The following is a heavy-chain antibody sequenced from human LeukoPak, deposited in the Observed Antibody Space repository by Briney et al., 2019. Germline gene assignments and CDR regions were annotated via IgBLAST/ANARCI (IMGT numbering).Heavy chain of an antibody. CDR2: IKQDGSEK. D-gene: IGHD3-10*01. V-gene: IGHV3-7*01. CDR3: ARQGPMDRGVIIEGYYMDV. CDR1: GFTFSSYW. J-gene: IGHJ6*03. Sequence: SGGSLRLSCAASGFTFSSYWMSWVRQAPGKGLEWVANIKQDGSEKYYVDSVKGRFTISRDNAKNSLYLQMNSLRAEDTAVYYCARQGPMDRGVIIEGYYMDVWGKGTTVTVSS.